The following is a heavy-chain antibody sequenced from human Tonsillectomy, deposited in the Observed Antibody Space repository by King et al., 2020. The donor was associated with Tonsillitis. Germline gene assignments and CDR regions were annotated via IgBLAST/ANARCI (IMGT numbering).Heavy chain of an antibody. D-gene: IGHD3-22*01. J-gene: IGHJ5*02. CDR1: GFTFSSYD. CDR3: AKDPTDDYDDPP. CDR2: IRYDGTNK. Sequence: VQLVESGGGVVQPGGSLRLSCAASGFTFSSYDMHWVRQAPGKGLEWVAFIRYDGTNKNYADSVKGRFTISRDNSKNTLYLQMNSLRAEDTAVYYCAKDPTDDYDDPPWGQGTLVTVSS. V-gene: IGHV3-30*02.